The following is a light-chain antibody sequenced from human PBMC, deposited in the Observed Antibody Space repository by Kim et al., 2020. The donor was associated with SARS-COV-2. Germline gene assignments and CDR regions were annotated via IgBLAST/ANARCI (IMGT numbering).Light chain of an antibody. J-gene: IGLJ3*02. Sequence: QAGLTQPPSVSKGLGQTATLTCTGYRNNVGYQGAAWLQHHQGHPPKLLSYRNHDRPSGISERLSASRSGSTASLTITGLQPEDEGDYYCAAWDISVSAWEFGGGTQLTVL. CDR1: RNNVGYQG. CDR3: AAWDISVSAWE. CDR2: RNH. V-gene: IGLV10-54*01.